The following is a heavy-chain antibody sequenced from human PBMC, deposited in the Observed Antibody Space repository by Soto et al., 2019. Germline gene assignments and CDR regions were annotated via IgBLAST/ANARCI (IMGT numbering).Heavy chain of an antibody. CDR2: ISAYNGNT. Sequence: ASVKVSCKASGYTFTSYGISWVRQAPGQGLEWMGWISAYNGNTNYAQKLQGRVTMTTDTSTSTAYMELRSLRSDDTAVYYCARDGGPYCSGGSCYLFWGQGTLVTVSS. CDR1: GYTFTSYG. J-gene: IGHJ4*02. D-gene: IGHD2-15*01. CDR3: ARDGGPYCSGGSCYLF. V-gene: IGHV1-18*01.